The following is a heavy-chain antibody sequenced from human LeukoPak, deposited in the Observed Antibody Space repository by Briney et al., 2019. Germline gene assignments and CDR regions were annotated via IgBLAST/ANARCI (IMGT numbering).Heavy chain of an antibody. D-gene: IGHD3-22*01. CDR2: ISTSSSTI. V-gene: IGHV3-48*02. Sequence: QPGGSLRLSCAASGFTFSTYSMNWLRQAPGKGLEWISYISTSSSTIYYADSVKGRFTISRDNAKNSLYLQMNSLRDEDTAVYFCARSTRGDSNGQGDDLDIWGQGTMVTVSA. CDR1: GFTFSTYS. J-gene: IGHJ3*02. CDR3: ARSTRGDSNGQGDDLDI.